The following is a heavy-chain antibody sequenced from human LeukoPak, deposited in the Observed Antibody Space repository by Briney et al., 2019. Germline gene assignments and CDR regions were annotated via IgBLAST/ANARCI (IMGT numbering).Heavy chain of an antibody. D-gene: IGHD2-2*01. CDR2: INHSGST. CDR3: ARIVVPAAKFYYYYMDV. V-gene: IGHV4-34*01. CDR1: GGSFSGYY. J-gene: IGHJ6*03. Sequence: SETLSLTCAVYGGSFSGYYWSWIRQPPGKGLEWIGEINHSGSTNYNPSLKSRVTISVDTSKNQFSLKLSSVTAADTAVYYCARIVVPAAKFYYYYMDVWGKGPTVTVSS.